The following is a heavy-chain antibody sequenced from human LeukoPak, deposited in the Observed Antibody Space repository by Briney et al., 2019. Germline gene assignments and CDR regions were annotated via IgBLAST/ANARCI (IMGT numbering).Heavy chain of an antibody. D-gene: IGHD3-22*01. CDR3: ARSSEGRYYYDSSGFSYYYYYMDV. Sequence: SETLSLTCTVSGGSISSYYWSWLRQPPGKGLEWIGYIYYSGSTYYNPSLRSRVTISVDTSKNQFSLKLSSVTAADTAVYYCARSSEGRYYYDSSGFSYYYYYMDVWGKGTTVTISS. CDR1: GGSISSYY. J-gene: IGHJ6*03. CDR2: IYYSGST. V-gene: IGHV4-59*01.